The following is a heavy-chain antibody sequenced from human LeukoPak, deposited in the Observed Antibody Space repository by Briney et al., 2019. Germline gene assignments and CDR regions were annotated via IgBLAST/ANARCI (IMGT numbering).Heavy chain of an antibody. CDR2: MNPNSGNT. CDR1: GYTFTSYD. J-gene: IGHJ6*02. CDR3: ARDLLFSAPSSHYGMDV. V-gene: IGHV1-8*01. Sequence: ASVKVSCKASGYTFTSYDINWVRQATGQGLEWMGWMNPNSGNTGYAQKFQGRVTMTRNTSISTAYMELSSLRSEDTAVYYCARDLLFSAPSSHYGMDVWGQGTTVTVSS. D-gene: IGHD6-19*01.